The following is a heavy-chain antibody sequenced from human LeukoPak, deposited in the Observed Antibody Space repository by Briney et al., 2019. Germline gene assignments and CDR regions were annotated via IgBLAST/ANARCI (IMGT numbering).Heavy chain of an antibody. CDR3: LRDSLRSYFDY. V-gene: IGHV3-30-3*01. Sequence: GGSLRLSCAASGFTFSSYAMSWVRQAPGKGLEWVAVISYDGSNKYYADSVKGRFTISRDNSKNTLYLQMNSLRAEDTAVYYCLRDSLRSYFDYWGQGTLVTVSS. J-gene: IGHJ4*02. D-gene: IGHD2-15*01. CDR2: ISYDGSNK. CDR1: GFTFSSYA.